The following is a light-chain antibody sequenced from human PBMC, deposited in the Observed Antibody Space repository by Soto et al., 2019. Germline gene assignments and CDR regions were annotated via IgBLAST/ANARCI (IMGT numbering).Light chain of an antibody. J-gene: IGKJ1*01. V-gene: IGKV3-20*01. CDR1: QSVSSSY. Sequence: EIVLTQSPGTLSLSPGERGTLSRRASQSVSSSYLAWYQQKPGQAPRLLIYGASSRATGIPDRFSGSGSGTDFTLTISRLEPEDFAVYYCQQYGSSPPWTFGQGTKVDI. CDR3: QQYGSSPPWT. CDR2: GAS.